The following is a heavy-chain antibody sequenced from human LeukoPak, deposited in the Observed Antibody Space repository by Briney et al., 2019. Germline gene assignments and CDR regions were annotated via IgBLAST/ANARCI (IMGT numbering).Heavy chain of an antibody. J-gene: IGHJ4*02. V-gene: IGHV3-21*01. D-gene: IGHD6-13*01. CDR2: ISSSSSYI. CDR3: ARPMGQQLGPLDY. CDR1: GFTFSSYS. Sequence: GGSLRLSCAASGFTFSSYSMNWVRQAPGKGLEWVSSISSSSSYIYYVDSVKGRFTISRDNAKNSLYLQMNSLRAEDTAVYYCARPMGQQLGPLDYWGQGTLVTVSS.